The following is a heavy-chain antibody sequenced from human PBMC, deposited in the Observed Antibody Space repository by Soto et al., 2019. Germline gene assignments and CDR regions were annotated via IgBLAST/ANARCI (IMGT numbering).Heavy chain of an antibody. J-gene: IGHJ4*02. V-gene: IGHV2-5*02. CDR1: GFSLSTSGVG. CDR3: AHRKEGPNIFDY. Sequence: SGPTLVNPTQTLTLTCTFSGFSLSTSGVGVGWIRQPPGKALEWLALIYWDDDKRYSPSLKSRLTITKDASKNQVVLTMTNMDPVDTATYDCAHRKEGPNIFDYWGQGTLVTVSS. CDR2: IYWDDDK.